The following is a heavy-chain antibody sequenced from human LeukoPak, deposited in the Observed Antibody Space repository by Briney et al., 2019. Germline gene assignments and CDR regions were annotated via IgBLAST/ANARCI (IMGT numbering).Heavy chain of an antibody. J-gene: IGHJ5*02. CDR3: ARGYRNNWFDP. V-gene: IGHV1-2*02. CDR1: GYTFTTYG. D-gene: IGHD4-11*01. Sequence: GASVKVSCKTSGYTFTTYGITWVRQAPGQGLEWMGWINPNSGGTNYALKFQGRVTLTGDTSISTAYMDLSRLRSDDTAMYYCARGYRNNWFDPWGQGTLVTVSS. CDR2: INPNSGGT.